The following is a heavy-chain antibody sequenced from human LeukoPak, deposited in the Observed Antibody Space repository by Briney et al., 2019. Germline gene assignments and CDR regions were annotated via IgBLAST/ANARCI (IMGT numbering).Heavy chain of an antibody. CDR1: GGSISSGGYY. Sequence: SETLSLTCTVSGGSISSGGYYWSWIRQHPGKGLEWIGYTYYSGSTYYNPSLKSRVTISVDTSKNQFSLKLSSVTAADTAVYYCARDREGYFDYWGQGTLVTVSS. J-gene: IGHJ4*02. CDR3: ARDREGYFDY. D-gene: IGHD3-22*01. CDR2: TYYSGST. V-gene: IGHV4-31*03.